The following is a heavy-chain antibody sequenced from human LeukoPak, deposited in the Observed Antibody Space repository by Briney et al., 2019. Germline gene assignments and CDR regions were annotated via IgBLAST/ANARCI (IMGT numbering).Heavy chain of an antibody. Sequence: PGGSLRLSCAASGFTFSTYAMSWVRQAPGKGLEWVSGISGSGGSTYYADSVKGRFTISRDNSKKTLYLQMNSLRGDDTAVYHCAIEGGGGNYRYAFDNWGQGTMVTVSS. CDR2: ISGSGGST. V-gene: IGHV3-23*01. CDR3: AIEGGGGNYRYAFDN. J-gene: IGHJ3*02. CDR1: GFTFSTYA. D-gene: IGHD1-26*01.